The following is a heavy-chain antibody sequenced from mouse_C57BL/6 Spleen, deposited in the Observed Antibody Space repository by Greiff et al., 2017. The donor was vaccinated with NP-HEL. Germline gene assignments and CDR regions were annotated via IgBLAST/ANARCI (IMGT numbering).Heavy chain of an antibody. J-gene: IGHJ2*01. CDR3: ATGYYYGSMKLDFDY. D-gene: IGHD1-1*01. V-gene: IGHV1-39*01. CDR1: GYSFTDYN. CDR2: INPNYGTT. Sequence: EVQVVESGPELVKPGASVKISCKASGYSFTDYNMNWVKQSNGKSLEWIGVINPNYGTTSYNQKFKGKATLTVDQSSSTAYMQLNSLTSEDSAVYYCATGYYYGSMKLDFDYWGQGTTLTVSS.